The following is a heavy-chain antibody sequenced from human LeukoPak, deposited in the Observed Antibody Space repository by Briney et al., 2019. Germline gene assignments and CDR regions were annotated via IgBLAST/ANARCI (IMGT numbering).Heavy chain of an antibody. CDR3: ARDVAAAGAFFDY. CDR2: IIPILGIA. D-gene: IGHD6-13*01. Sequence: SVKVSCKASGGTFSSYAISWVRQAPGQGLEWMGRIIPILGIANYAQKFQGRVTITADRSTSTAYMELSSLRSEDTAVYYCARDVAAAGAFFDYWGQGTLVTVSS. V-gene: IGHV1-69*04. J-gene: IGHJ4*02. CDR1: GGTFSSYA.